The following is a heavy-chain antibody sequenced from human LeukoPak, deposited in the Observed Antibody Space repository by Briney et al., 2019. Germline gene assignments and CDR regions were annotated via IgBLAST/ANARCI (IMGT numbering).Heavy chain of an antibody. D-gene: IGHD3-10*01. CDR2: IYYSGST. V-gene: IGHV4-59*01. CDR3: ARQYYSASGTYKFDA. CDR1: GGSISTYY. Sequence: PSETLSLTCIVSGGSISTYYWSWIRQPPGKGLEWIGYIYYSGSTNYSPSLKSRVTISVDTPKNQFSLNLYSVTAADTAVYYCARQYYSASGTYKFDAWGQGTLVTVSS. J-gene: IGHJ4*02.